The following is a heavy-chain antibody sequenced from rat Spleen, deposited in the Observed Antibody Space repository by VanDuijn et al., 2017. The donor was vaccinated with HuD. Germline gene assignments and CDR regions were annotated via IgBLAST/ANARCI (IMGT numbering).Heavy chain of an antibody. Sequence: SGGGLVQPGRSLKLSCAASGFTFSNYGMAWVRQTPTKGLEWVAAISYDGGSIYYRDSVKGRFTISRENAKSTLYLQMDSLRSEDTATYYCARQWDYWGQGVMVTVSS. CDR3: ARQWDY. CDR1: GFTFSNYG. J-gene: IGHJ2*01. V-gene: IGHV5-29*01. CDR2: ISYDGGSI.